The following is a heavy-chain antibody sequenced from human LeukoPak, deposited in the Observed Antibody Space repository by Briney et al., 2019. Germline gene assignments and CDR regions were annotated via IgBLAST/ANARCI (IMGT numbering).Heavy chain of an antibody. D-gene: IGHD3-9*01. J-gene: IGHJ4*02. CDR1: GGSFSGYY. CDR2: INHSGST. V-gene: IGHV4-34*01. Sequence: SETLSLTCAVYGGSFSGYYWSWIRQPPGKGLEWIGEINHSGSTDYNPSLKSRVTIPVDTSKNQFSLKLSSVTAADTAVYYCARGLVGDILTGYYLDYWGQGTLVTVSS. CDR3: ARGLVGDILTGYYLDY.